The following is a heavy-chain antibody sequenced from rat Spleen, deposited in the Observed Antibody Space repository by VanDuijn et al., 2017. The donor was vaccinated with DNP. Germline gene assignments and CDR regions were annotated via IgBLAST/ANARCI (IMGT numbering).Heavy chain of an antibody. Sequence: EVQLVESGGGLVQPGRSLKLSCAASGFTFSDYNMAWVRQAPKKGLEWVATIIYDGSRTYYRDSVKGRFTISRDNAQNTLDLQMNSLRSDDTATYYCARRGAAFAYWGQGTLVTVSS. CDR2: IIYDGSRT. V-gene: IGHV5S10*01. CDR1: GFTFSDYN. J-gene: IGHJ3*01. CDR3: ARRGAAFAY. D-gene: IGHD1-2*01.